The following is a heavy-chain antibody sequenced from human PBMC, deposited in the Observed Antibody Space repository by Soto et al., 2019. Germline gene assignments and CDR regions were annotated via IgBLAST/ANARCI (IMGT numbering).Heavy chain of an antibody. V-gene: IGHV3-30-3*01. D-gene: IGHD2-15*01. CDR2: ISYDGSNK. CDR3: ARGDREDIAVVVGVRPGEYGVDV. CDR1: GFTFRNYA. J-gene: IGHJ6*02. Sequence: QVQLVESGGGVVQPGRSLRLSCAASGFTFRNYAMHWVRQAPGKGLECVAVISYDGSNKFYRDYVKGRFTISRDNSKNTLYLQINSLRSEGTGVYYCARGDREDIAVVVGVRPGEYGVDVWGQGTTVTVSS.